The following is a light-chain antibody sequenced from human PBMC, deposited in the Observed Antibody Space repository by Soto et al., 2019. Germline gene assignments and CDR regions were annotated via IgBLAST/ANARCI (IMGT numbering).Light chain of an antibody. CDR1: SSNIGARFD. Sequence: QSVLTQPPSVSGAPGQRVTISCTGSSSNIGARFDVHWYQQHPGSAPKLLIYSNNKRPSGVPDRFSVSRSATSASLAITGIPAADDADYDCQSYGSSLSVYVFGAATKLTVL. J-gene: IGLJ1*01. V-gene: IGLV1-40*01. CDR3: QSYGSSLSVYV. CDR2: SNN.